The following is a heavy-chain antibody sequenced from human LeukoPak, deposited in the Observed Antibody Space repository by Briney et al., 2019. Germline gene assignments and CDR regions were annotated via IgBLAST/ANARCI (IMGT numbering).Heavy chain of an antibody. D-gene: IGHD5-12*01. J-gene: IGHJ3*02. Sequence: SETLSLTCTVSGGSISSSSYYWGWIRQPPGKGLEWIGSIYYSGSTYYNPSLKSRVTISVDTSKNQFSLKLSSVTAADTAVYYCARDRRWLRFHGFDIWGQGTMVTVSS. CDR3: ARDRRWLRFHGFDI. CDR2: IYYSGST. V-gene: IGHV4-39*02. CDR1: GGSISSSSYY.